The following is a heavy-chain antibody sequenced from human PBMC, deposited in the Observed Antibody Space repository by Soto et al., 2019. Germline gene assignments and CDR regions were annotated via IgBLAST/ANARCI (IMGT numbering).Heavy chain of an antibody. D-gene: IGHD6-19*01. CDR3: AKDRRAVAGTFHGAFDI. V-gene: IGHV3-9*01. CDR1: GFTFDDYG. CDR2: ITWNSGRI. J-gene: IGHJ3*02. Sequence: EVQLVESGGGLVQPGRSLRLFCAASGFTFDDYGMHWVRQLPGKGLEWVSGITWNSGRIAYADSVKGRFTISRDNAKNSLYLQINSRTAEDTALYYCAKDRRAVAGTFHGAFDIWGQGTMVTVSS.